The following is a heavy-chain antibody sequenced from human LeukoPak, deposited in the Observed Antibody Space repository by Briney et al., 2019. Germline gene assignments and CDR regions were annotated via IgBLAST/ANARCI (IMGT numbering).Heavy chain of an antibody. V-gene: IGHV3-74*01. CDR1: GFTFSNYW. J-gene: IGHJ4*02. D-gene: IGHD5-18*01. Sequence: GGSLRLSCAAPGFTFSNYWMHWVRQAPGKGLVWVSRIYTGGSSTNYADSVKGRFTISRDNAKNTLYLQMDSLRAEDTAVYYCARYGFDYWGQGTLVTVSS. CDR2: IYTGGSST. CDR3: ARYGFDY.